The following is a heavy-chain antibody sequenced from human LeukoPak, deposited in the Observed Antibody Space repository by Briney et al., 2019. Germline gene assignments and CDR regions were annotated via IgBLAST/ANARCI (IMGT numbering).Heavy chain of an antibody. V-gene: IGHV3-64*04. CDR3: ANLPL. Sequence: GSLRLSCSASGFTFSTYAMHWVRQAPGKGLEYVSAISSDGDSTYNADSVKGRFTISRDNSKNTLYLQMNSLRPEDAAVYYCANLPLWGQGTLVTVSS. CDR2: ISSDGDST. J-gene: IGHJ4*02. CDR1: GFTFSTYA.